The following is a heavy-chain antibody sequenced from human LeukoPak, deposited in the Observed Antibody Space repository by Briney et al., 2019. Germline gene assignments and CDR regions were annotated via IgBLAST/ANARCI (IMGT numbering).Heavy chain of an antibody. J-gene: IGHJ4*02. CDR2: IIPILGIA. CDR3: AGDRSGYYYDFDY. V-gene: IGHV1-69*04. D-gene: IGHD3-22*01. Sequence: AASVKVSCKASGGTFSSYAISWVRQAPGQGLEWMGRIIPILGIANYAQKFQGRVTITADKSTSTAYMELSSLRSEDTAVYCCAGDRSGYYYDFDYWGQGTLVTVSS. CDR1: GGTFSSYA.